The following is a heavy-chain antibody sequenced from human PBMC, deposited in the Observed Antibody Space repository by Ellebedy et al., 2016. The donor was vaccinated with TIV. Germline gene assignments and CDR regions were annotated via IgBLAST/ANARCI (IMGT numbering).Heavy chain of an antibody. CDR2: IYSGGST. D-gene: IGHD2-15*01. J-gene: IGHJ3*02. Sequence: GESLKISXAASGFTVSSNYMTWVRQGPGKGLEWVSVIYSGGSTYYADSVKGRFTISRDNSKNTLYLQMNSLRAEDTAVYYCAKHVGDAFDIWGQGTMVTVSS. CDR3: AKHVGDAFDI. CDR1: GFTVSSNY. V-gene: IGHV3-53*01.